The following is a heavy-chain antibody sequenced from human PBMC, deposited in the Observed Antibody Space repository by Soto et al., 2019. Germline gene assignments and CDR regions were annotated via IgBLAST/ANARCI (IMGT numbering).Heavy chain of an antibody. Sequence: GGSLRLSCAASGFTFSNFAMHWVRQAPGKGLEWVAVISYDGVTKYYADSVRGRFTISRDNSKSTLYVYMNSLRAEDTAVYYCARDFYTRSWGGGQDSWGQGTLVTVSS. V-gene: IGHV3-30-3*01. D-gene: IGHD6-13*01. CDR3: ARDFYTRSWGGGQDS. J-gene: IGHJ4*02. CDR2: ISYDGVTK. CDR1: GFTFSNFA.